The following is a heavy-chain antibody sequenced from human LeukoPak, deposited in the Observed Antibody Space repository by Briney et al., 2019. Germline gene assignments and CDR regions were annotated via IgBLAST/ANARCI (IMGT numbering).Heavy chain of an antibody. CDR3: ARENTMVRGAFDAFDI. CDR1: GGSISGSY. J-gene: IGHJ3*02. Sequence: ETISLTCTVSGGSISGSYWSWIRQPPGKGLEWIGYIYYSGSTNYNPSLKSRVTILVDTSNNQFSLRLNSVTAADTAVYYCARENTMVRGAFDAFDIWGQETIGAVSS. D-gene: IGHD3-10*01. V-gene: IGHV4-59*01. CDR2: IYYSGST.